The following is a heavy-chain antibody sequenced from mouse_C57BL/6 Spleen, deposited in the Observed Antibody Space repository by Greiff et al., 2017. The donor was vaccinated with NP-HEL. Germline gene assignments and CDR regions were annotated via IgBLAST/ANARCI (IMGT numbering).Heavy chain of an antibody. CDR1: GFTFSSYG. Sequence: EVKLVESGGDLVKPGGSLKLSCAASGFTFSSYGMSWVRQTPDKRLEWVATISSGGSYTYYPHSVKGRFTFSIDNTTNTLYLQMSSLEYEDTDMYYSARHAYYSNYDAMDYWGQGTSVTVSS. CDR2: ISSGGSYT. J-gene: IGHJ4*01. V-gene: IGHV5-6*01. CDR3: ARHAYYSNYDAMDY. D-gene: IGHD2-5*01.